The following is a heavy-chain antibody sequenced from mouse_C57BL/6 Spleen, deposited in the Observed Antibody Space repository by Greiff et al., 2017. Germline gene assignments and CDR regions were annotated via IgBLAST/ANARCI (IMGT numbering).Heavy chain of an antibody. CDR3: AKKWDGSSYGDAMDY. Sequence: VKLQQSGPGLVQPSQSLSITCTVSGFSLTSYGVHWVRQSPGKGLEWLGVIWSGGSTDYNAAFMSRLNITKDNSKSQVFFKMNSLQADDTAIYYCAKKWDGSSYGDAMDYWGQGTSVTVSS. V-gene: IGHV2-5*01. D-gene: IGHD1-1*01. CDR1: GFSLTSYG. J-gene: IGHJ4*01. CDR2: IWSGGST.